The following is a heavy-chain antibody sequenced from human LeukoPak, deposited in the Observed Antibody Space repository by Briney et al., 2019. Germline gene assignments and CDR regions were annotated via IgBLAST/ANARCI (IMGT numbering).Heavy chain of an antibody. CDR2: IYTSGST. CDR1: GGSISSYY. V-gene: IGHV4-4*07. J-gene: IGHJ5*02. Sequence: SETLSLTCTVSGGSISSYYWSWIRQPAGKGLEWIGRIYTSGSTNYNPSLKSRVTMSVDTPKNQFSPKLSSVTAADTAVYYCARGSYYYDVGDWFDPWGQGTLVTVSS. D-gene: IGHD3-22*01. CDR3: ARGSYYYDVGDWFDP.